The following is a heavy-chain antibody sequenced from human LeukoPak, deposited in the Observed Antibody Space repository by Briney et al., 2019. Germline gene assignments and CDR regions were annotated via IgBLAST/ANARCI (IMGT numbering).Heavy chain of an antibody. V-gene: IGHV3-23*01. CDR1: GFIFSSYA. D-gene: IGHD2-15*01. CDR3: AKDLRTYCSGGSCYLNWFDP. Sequence: GGSLRLSCAGSGFIFSSYAMTWVRQAPGKGPEWVSVVSCSGVNTYYADSAKGRFTISRDNSNNTLYLQMNSLRAEDTAVYYCAKDLRTYCSGGSCYLNWFDPWGQGTLVTVSS. CDR2: VSCSGVNT. J-gene: IGHJ5*02.